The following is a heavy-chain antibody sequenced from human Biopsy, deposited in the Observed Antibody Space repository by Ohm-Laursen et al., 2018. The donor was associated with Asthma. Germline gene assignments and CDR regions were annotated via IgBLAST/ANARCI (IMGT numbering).Heavy chain of an antibody. V-gene: IGHV1-69*01. CDR2: LIPVLGTP. CDR3: ARGYSGSDRIVYYYSGLEV. CDR1: GDSFSNYA. Sequence: SSVKVSCKASGDSFSNYAISWVRQAPGQGLEWMGGLIPVLGTPDHAQMFEGRVTITADESTSTAYMELSSLSPEDTAVYYCARGYSGSDRIVYYYSGLEVWGQGTTVIVSS. D-gene: IGHD5-12*01. J-gene: IGHJ6*02.